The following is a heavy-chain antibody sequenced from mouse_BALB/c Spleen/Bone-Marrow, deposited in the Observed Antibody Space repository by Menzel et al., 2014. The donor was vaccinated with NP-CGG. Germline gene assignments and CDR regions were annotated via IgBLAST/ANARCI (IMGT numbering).Heavy chain of an antibody. CDR3: ARGVEGYSWFAY. D-gene: IGHD2-3*01. Sequence: VQLVESGGGLVSPGGSLKLSCAACGFTFSNYAMSWVCQTPEKSLEWVGTVSCGSNFTYYPDGIKGRFTISRDSDNNTLYLQMSSLRSEDTAMYDCARGVEGYSWFAYWGHGTLVTVSA. CDR1: GFTFSNYA. V-gene: IGHV5-9-3*01. CDR2: VSCGSNFT. J-gene: IGHJ3*01.